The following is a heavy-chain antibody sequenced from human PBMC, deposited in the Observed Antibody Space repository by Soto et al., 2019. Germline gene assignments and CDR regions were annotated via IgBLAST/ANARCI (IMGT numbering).Heavy chain of an antibody. J-gene: IGHJ4*02. CDR1: GGSISSYY. CDR3: AGREMATTYGFDY. D-gene: IGHD5-12*01. CDR2: IYYSGST. Sequence: SETLSLTCTVSGGSISSYYWSWIRQPPGKGLEWIGYIYYSGSTNYNPSLKSRVTISVDTSKNQFSLKLSSVTAADTAVYYCAGREMATTYGFDYWGQGTLVTVSS. V-gene: IGHV4-59*01.